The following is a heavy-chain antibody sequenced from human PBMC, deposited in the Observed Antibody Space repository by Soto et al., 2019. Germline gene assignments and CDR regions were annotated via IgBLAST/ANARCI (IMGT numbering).Heavy chain of an antibody. Sequence: LRLSCAASGFTFSSYSMNWVRQAPGKGLEWVSSISSSSSYIYYADSVKGQFTISRDNAKNSLYLQMNSLRAEDTAVYYCARDRLVVPAASALLNWFDPWGQGTLVTVSS. V-gene: IGHV3-21*01. CDR1: GFTFSSYS. J-gene: IGHJ5*02. D-gene: IGHD2-2*01. CDR3: ARDRLVVPAASALLNWFDP. CDR2: ISSSSSYI.